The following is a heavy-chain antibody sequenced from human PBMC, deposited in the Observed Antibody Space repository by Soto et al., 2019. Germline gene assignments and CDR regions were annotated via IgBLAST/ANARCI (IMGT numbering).Heavy chain of an antibody. J-gene: IGHJ3*02. Sequence: QVQLVQSGAEVKKPGASVKVSCKASGYTFTSYDINWVRQATGQGLEWMGWMNPNSGNTGYAQKFQGRVTMTRNTSISTAYMELSSLRSEDTAVYYCARVTKRRYFDWLLQPKANAFDIWGQGTMVTVSS. V-gene: IGHV1-8*01. D-gene: IGHD3-9*01. CDR3: ARVTKRRYFDWLLQPKANAFDI. CDR2: MNPNSGNT. CDR1: GYTFTSYD.